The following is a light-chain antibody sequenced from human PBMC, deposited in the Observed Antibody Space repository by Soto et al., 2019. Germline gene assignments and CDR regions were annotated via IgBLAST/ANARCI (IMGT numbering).Light chain of an antibody. CDR2: EVT. CDR1: SSDIGDYNY. Sequence: QSALTQPASVSGSPGKSITISCTGTSSDIGDYNYVSWYQQHPGKAPKLMIYEVTNRPSGVSYRFSGSKSGNTASLTISGLQAEDEADYFCSSYTSTSTLHYVFGTGTKVTVL. J-gene: IGLJ1*01. CDR3: SSYTSTSTLHYV. V-gene: IGLV2-14*01.